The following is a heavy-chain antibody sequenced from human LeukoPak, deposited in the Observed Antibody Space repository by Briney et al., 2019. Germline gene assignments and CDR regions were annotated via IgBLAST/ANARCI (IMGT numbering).Heavy chain of an antibody. D-gene: IGHD2-2*01. J-gene: IGHJ6*03. CDR2: MNPNSGNT. V-gene: IGHV1-8*01. Sequence: GASVKVSCKASGYTFTSYDINWVRQATGQGLEWMGWMNPNSGNTGYAQKFQGRVTMTRNTSISTAYMELSSLRSEDTAVYYCARASFAPFVPAPFYYYYYYMDVWGKGTTVTISS. CDR3: ARASFAPFVPAPFYYYYYYMDV. CDR1: GYTFTSYD.